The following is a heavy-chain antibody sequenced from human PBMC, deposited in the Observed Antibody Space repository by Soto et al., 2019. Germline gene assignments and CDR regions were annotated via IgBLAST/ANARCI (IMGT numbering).Heavy chain of an antibody. Sequence: QITLKESGPTLVKPTQTRTLNCTFSAFSLSTGGVGVGWSRQPPGEALEWLALIYSDNDKRYSPSLKSRLTITKDASKNHVVLTMTNMDPVDTATYYCAHSRCGGDCLQSYSSHYYYGMDVWGQGTTVTVSS. V-gene: IGHV2-5*02. CDR1: AFSLSTGGVG. J-gene: IGHJ6*02. D-gene: IGHD2-21*02. CDR2: IYSDNDK. CDR3: AHSRCGGDCLQSYSSHYYYGMDV.